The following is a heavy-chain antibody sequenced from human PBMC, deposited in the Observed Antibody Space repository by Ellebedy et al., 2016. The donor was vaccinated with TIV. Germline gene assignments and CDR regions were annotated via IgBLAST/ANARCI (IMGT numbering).Heavy chain of an antibody. CDR2: INPSGGSP. D-gene: IGHD1-26*01. Sequence: AASVKVSCKASGYTFTSYYMHWVRPAPGQGLEWMGIINPSGGSPSYAQKLQGRVTMTRDTSTSTVYMELSSLRSEDTAVYYCASDRGGVGATNGFDYWGQGTLVTVSS. V-gene: IGHV1-46*04. CDR3: ASDRGGVGATNGFDY. CDR1: GYTFTSYY. J-gene: IGHJ4*02.